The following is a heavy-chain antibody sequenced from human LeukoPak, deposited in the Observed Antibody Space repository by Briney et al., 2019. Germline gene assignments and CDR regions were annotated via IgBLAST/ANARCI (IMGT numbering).Heavy chain of an antibody. CDR1: GYIFTGYY. D-gene: IGHD2-21*02. CDR3: AREKEVVVVTGNYFDY. Sequence: GASVKVSCKTSGYIFTGYYMHWVRQAPGQGLEWMGWINPNSGGTNYAQKFQGRVTMTRDTSISTAYMELSRLRSDDTAVYYCAREKEVVVVTGNYFDYWGQGTLVTVSS. CDR2: INPNSGGT. J-gene: IGHJ4*02. V-gene: IGHV1-2*02.